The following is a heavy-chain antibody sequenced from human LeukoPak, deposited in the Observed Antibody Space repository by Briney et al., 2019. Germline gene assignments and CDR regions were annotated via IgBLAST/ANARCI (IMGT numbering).Heavy chain of an antibody. D-gene: IGHD1-1*01. V-gene: IGHV1-2*02. CDR1: GYTFTGYY. CDR2: INPNSGGT. CDR3: ARDLYNWNDEGYFDY. Sequence: GASVKVSCKASGYTFTGYYMHWVRQAPGQGREWMGWINPNSGGTNYAQKFQGRVTMTRDTSISTAYMELSRLRSDDTAVYYCARDLYNWNDEGYFDYWGQGTLVTVSS. J-gene: IGHJ4*02.